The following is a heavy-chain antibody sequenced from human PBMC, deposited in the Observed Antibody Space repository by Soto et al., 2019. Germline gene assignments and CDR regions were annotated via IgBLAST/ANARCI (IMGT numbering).Heavy chain of an antibody. CDR2: IIPIFGTA. V-gene: IGHV1-69*13. J-gene: IGHJ4*02. Sequence: GASVKVSCKASGGTFSSYAISWVRQAPGQGLEWMGGIIPIFGTANYAQKFQGRVTITADESTSTAYMELSSLRSEDTAVYYCARGADYVWGSYRPRFDYWGQGTLVTVSS. D-gene: IGHD3-16*02. CDR1: GGTFSSYA. CDR3: ARGADYVWGSYRPRFDY.